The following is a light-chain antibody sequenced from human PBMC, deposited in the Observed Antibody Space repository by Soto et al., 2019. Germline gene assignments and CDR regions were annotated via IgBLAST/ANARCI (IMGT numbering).Light chain of an antibody. CDR2: LGS. CDR1: QSLYSNGNNY. V-gene: IGKV2-28*01. J-gene: IGKJ4*01. CDR3: MQPLQTPLT. Sequence: DIVMTQSPLSLPVTPGEPASISCRSSQSLYSNGNNYLDWFLQKPGQSPQVLIYLGSHRASGVPDRFSGSGSGTDFTLKISTVEAEDVGIYYCMQPLQTPLTFGGGTKVEI.